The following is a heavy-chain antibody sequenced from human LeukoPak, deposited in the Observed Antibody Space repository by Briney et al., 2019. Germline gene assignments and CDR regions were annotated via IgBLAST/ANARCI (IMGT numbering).Heavy chain of an antibody. CDR2: IRYDGSNK. CDR1: GFTFSSYG. CDR3: AKDRFEAGGAFDI. D-gene: IGHD1-14*01. Sequence: GGSLRLSCAASGFTFSSYGMHWVRQAPGKGLEWVAFIRYDGSNKYYADSVKGRFTISRDNSKNTLYLQMNSLRAEDTAVYYCAKDRFEAGGAFDIWGQGTMVTVSS. J-gene: IGHJ3*02. V-gene: IGHV3-30*02.